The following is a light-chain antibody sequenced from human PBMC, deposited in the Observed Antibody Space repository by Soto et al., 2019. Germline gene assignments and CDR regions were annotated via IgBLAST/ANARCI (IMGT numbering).Light chain of an antibody. CDR3: CSYAGNNALV. J-gene: IGLJ3*02. CDR1: SNNVGSYNF. Sequence: QSALTQPASVSGSCGQSITISCTGTSNNVGSYNFVSWYRQYPGKAPELIIYEVSQRPSTFFNRFSGSKSGNTASLTISGLQSDDEADYYCCSYAGNNALVFGGGTKLTVL. V-gene: IGLV2-23*02. CDR2: EVS.